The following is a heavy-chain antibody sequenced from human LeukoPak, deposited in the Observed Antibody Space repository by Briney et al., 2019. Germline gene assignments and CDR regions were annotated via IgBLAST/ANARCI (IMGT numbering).Heavy chain of an antibody. V-gene: IGHV1-3*01. D-gene: IGHD3-3*01. CDR3: ARDIGLITIFGVVIISHYYYGMDV. Sequence: GASVKVSCTASGYTFTSYAMHWVRQAPGHRVEWMGGINAGNGKTKYSQKFQGRVTITPDTSASTAYMELSSLRSEDTAVDYCARDIGLITIFGVVIISHYYYGMDVWGQGTTVTVS. CDR2: INAGNGKT. CDR1: GYTFTSYA. J-gene: IGHJ6*02.